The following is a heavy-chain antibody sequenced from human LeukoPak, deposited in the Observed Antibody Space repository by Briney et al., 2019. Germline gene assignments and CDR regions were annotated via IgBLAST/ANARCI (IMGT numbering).Heavy chain of an antibody. CDR1: GFPFSSYD. CDR2: ISGSGGST. V-gene: IGHV3-23*01. Sequence: GGSLRLSCAASGFPFSSYDMIWVRQAPGKGLEGVSDISGSGGSTFYADSVKGRFTISRDNTKNTLYLQMNSLRAEDTAVYYCAKDRVYWGQGTLVTVSS. D-gene: IGHD3-10*01. J-gene: IGHJ4*02. CDR3: AKDRVY.